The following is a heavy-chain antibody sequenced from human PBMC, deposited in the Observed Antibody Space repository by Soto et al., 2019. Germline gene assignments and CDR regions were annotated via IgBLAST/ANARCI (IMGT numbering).Heavy chain of an antibody. Sequence: ASETLSLTCTVSGGSVSSGGYYWSWIRQPPGKGLEWIGYIYHSGSTNYNPSLKSRVTISVDTSKNQFSLKLSSVTAADTAVYYCARESSLLPKGVDPWGQGTLVTVSS. J-gene: IGHJ5*02. D-gene: IGHD2-15*01. V-gene: IGHV4-61*08. CDR2: IYHSGST. CDR1: GGSVSSGGYY. CDR3: ARESSLLPKGVDP.